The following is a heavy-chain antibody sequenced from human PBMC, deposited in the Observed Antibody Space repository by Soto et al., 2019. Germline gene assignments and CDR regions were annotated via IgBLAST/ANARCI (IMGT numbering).Heavy chain of an antibody. V-gene: IGHV3-33*01. D-gene: IGHD6-19*01. Sequence: QVQLVESGGGVVQPGRSLRLSCAASGFIFSSYGMHWVRQAPGKGLEWVAVIWYDGSNKYYADSVKGRFTISRDNSKNTLYLQMNSLRAEDTAVYYCARDRELFVGAVAGTRWFDPWGQGTLVTVSS. J-gene: IGHJ5*02. CDR2: IWYDGSNK. CDR3: ARDRELFVGAVAGTRWFDP. CDR1: GFIFSSYG.